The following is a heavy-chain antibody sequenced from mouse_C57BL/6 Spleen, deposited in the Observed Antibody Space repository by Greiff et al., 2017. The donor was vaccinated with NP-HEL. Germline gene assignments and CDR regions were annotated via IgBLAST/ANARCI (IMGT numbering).Heavy chain of an antibody. V-gene: IGHV5-9*01. CDR3: ASLYYGSSFWYFDV. D-gene: IGHD1-1*01. Sequence: EVMLVESGGGLVKPGGSLKLSCAASGFTFSSYTMSWVRQTPEKRLEWVATISGGGGNTYYPDSVKGRFTISRDNAKNTLYLQMSSLRSEDTALYYCASLYYGSSFWYFDVWGTGTTVTVSS. J-gene: IGHJ1*03. CDR1: GFTFSSYT. CDR2: ISGGGGNT.